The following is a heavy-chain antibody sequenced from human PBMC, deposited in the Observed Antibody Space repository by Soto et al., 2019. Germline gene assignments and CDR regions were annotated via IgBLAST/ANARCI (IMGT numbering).Heavy chain of an antibody. CDR1: GYTFTSYA. V-gene: IGHV1-3*01. CDR3: AKDHGTYGPNWIDS. D-gene: IGHD3-10*01. CDR2: INAGNGNT. J-gene: IGHJ5*01. Sequence: GASVKVSCKASGYTFTSYAMHWVRQAPGQRLEWMGWINAGNGNTKYSQKFQGRVTMTRDTSTSTVYMELSSLRSEDTAVYYCAKDHGTYGPNWIDSWGQGSLVTVSS.